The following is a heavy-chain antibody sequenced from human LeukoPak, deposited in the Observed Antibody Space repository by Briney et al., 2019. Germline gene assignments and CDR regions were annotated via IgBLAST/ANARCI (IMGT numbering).Heavy chain of an antibody. V-gene: IGHV3-53*01. CDR3: EALSVG. CDR2: IYSGGST. D-gene: IGHD2/OR15-2a*01. Sequence: PGGSLCPSCAVSGLTVSSNHADCVCQAPGKGLEWVSVIYSGGSTYYADSVTGRFTISRDNSKNTLYLQMNSLRAEDTAVYYCEALSVGWGEGTLVTVSS. J-gene: IGHJ4*02. CDR1: GLTVSSNH.